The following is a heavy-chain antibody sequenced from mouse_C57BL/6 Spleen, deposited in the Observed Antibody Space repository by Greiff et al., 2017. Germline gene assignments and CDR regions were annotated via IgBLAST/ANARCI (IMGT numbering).Heavy chain of an antibody. CDR1: GYTFTSYW. V-gene: IGHV1-64*01. CDR2: IHPNSGST. CDR3: ASYYGRAMDY. Sequence: QVQLQQPGAELVKPGASVKLSCKASGYTFTSYWMHLVKQRPGQGLEWIGMIHPNSGSTNYNEKFKSKATLTVDNSSSTAYMQLSSLTSEDSAVYYCASYYGRAMDYWGQGTSVTVSS. D-gene: IGHD1-1*02. J-gene: IGHJ4*01.